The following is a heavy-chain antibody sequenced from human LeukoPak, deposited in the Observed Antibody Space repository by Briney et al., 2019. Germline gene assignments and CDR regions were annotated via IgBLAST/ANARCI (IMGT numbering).Heavy chain of an antibody. Sequence: ASVKVSCKASGYTFTSYGISWVRQAPGQGLEWMGWISAYNGNTNYAQKLQGRVTMTTDTSTSTAYMELRSLRSDDTAVCYCARGRKNYYDSSGYYTDAFDIWGQGTMVTVSS. CDR1: GYTFTSYG. CDR2: ISAYNGNT. V-gene: IGHV1-18*01. D-gene: IGHD3-22*01. J-gene: IGHJ3*02. CDR3: ARGRKNYYDSSGYYTDAFDI.